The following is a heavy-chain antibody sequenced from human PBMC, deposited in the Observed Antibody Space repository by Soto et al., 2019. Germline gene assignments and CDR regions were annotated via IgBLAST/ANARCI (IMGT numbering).Heavy chain of an antibody. V-gene: IGHV3-23*01. CDR3: AKAVILRSYFGLDYYYYMDV. Sequence: GGSLRLSCAASGFTFSSYAMSWVRQAPGKGLEWVSAISGSGGSTYYADSVKGRFTISRDNSKNTLYLQMNSLRAEDTAVYYCAKAVILRSYFGLDYYYYMDVWGKGTTVTVSS. CDR2: ISGSGGST. CDR1: GFTFSSYA. D-gene: IGHD4-17*01. J-gene: IGHJ6*03.